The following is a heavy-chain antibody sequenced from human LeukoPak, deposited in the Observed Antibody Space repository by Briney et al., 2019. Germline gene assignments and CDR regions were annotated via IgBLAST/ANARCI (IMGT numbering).Heavy chain of an antibody. D-gene: IGHD3-3*01. CDR1: GGSFSGYY. J-gene: IGHJ3*01. V-gene: IGHV4-59*12. CDR3: ARGEKYYDFWSGYPD. Sequence: PSETLSLTCAVYGGSFSGYYWSWIRQPPGKGLEWIGYIYYSGSTNYNPSLKSRVTISVDTSKNQFSLKLSSVTAADTAVYYCARGEKYYDFWSGYPDWGQGTMVTVSS. CDR2: IYYSGST.